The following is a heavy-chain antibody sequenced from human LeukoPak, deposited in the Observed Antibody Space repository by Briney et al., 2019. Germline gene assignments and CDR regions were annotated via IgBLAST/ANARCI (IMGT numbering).Heavy chain of an antibody. D-gene: IGHD3/OR15-3a*01. CDR2: IYYSGST. V-gene: IGHV4-30-4*08. J-gene: IGHJ5*02. CDR3: ARGWTVNWFDP. CDR1: GGSISSGDYY. Sequence: SETLSHTCTVSGGSISSGDYYWSWIRQPPGKGLEWIGYIYYSGSTYYNPSLKSRVTISVDTSKNQFSLKLSSVTAADTAVYYCARGWTVNWFDPWGQGTLVTVSS.